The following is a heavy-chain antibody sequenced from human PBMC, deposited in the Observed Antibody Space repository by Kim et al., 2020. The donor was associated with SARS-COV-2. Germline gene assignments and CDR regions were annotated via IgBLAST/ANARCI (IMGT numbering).Heavy chain of an antibody. CDR3: ARHVRGPFVVVLAIPYYFAY. J-gene: IGHJ4*02. CDR1: GGSISSSSYY. CDR2: IYYSGST. D-gene: IGHD2-21*01. Sequence: SETLSLTCTVSGGSISSSSYYWGWIRQPPGKGLEWIGSIYYSGSTYYNPSLKSRVTISVDTSKNQFSLKLSSVTAADTAVYYCARHVRGPFVVVLAIPYYFAYWGQGTLVTVSS. V-gene: IGHV4-39*01.